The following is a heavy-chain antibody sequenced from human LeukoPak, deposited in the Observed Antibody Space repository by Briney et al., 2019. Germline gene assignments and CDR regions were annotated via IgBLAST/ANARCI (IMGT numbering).Heavy chain of an antibody. Sequence: SGGSLRLSCVASGFTFADYTMHWVRLAPGRGLEWVSLISWDGVTTHYGDSVKGRFTISRDNSKSSLYLQMNSLRTEDTALYYCTKGRPYYYDVSGYHSWGQGTLVTVSS. CDR2: ISWDGVTT. CDR1: GFTFADYT. D-gene: IGHD3-22*01. V-gene: IGHV3-43*01. CDR3: TKGRPYYYDVSGYHS. J-gene: IGHJ4*02.